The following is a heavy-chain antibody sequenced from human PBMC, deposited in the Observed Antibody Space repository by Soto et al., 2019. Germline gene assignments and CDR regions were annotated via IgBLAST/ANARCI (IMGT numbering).Heavy chain of an antibody. CDR3: AREMTGYSSGWYSYDTYYFDY. D-gene: IGHD6-19*01. J-gene: IGHJ4*02. CDR1: GGTFSSYA. Sequence: QVQLVQSGAEVKKPGSSVKVSCKASGGTFSSYAISWVRQAPGQGLEWMGGIIPIFGTANYAQKFQGRVTITADDSTSTAYMELSSLRSEDTAVYYCAREMTGYSSGWYSYDTYYFDYWGQGTLVTVSS. V-gene: IGHV1-69*01. CDR2: IIPIFGTA.